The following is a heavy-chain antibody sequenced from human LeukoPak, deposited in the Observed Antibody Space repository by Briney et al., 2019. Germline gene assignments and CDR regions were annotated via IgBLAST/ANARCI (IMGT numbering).Heavy chain of an antibody. Sequence: GGSFRLSCGASGFTFSSYGINWFGQPPGKGLQDCSAISGNGGSTYYANSVKGRFTISRDNSKSTLYLQMSSLRAEEMAVYYCARDKDGAADYWGQGTLVTVSS. J-gene: IGHJ4*02. CDR2: ISGNGGST. D-gene: IGHD4/OR15-4a*01. CDR3: ARDKDGAADY. V-gene: IGHV3-64*01. CDR1: GFTFSSYG.